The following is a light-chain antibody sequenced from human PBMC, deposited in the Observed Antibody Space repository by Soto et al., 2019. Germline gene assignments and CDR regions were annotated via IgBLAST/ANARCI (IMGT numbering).Light chain of an antibody. Sequence: EIVLTQSPGTLSLSPGERASLSCRASQSVSSSYLAWYQQKPGQATRLLIYGASSRATGIPDRFSGSGSGTEFTLTISSLQSEDFASYYCQQYNNWPPITFGPGTKVDIK. CDR1: QSVSSSY. V-gene: IGKV3-20*01. CDR2: GAS. J-gene: IGKJ3*01. CDR3: QQYNNWPPIT.